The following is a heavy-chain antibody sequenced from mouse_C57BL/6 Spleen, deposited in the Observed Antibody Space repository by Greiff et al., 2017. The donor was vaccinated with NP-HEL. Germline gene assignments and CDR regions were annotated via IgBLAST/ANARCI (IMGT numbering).Heavy chain of an antibody. D-gene: IGHD1-1*01. CDR1: GFTFSSYA. CDR3: AREGVYYYGSSRYFDY. V-gene: IGHV5-4*01. CDR2: ISDGGSYT. Sequence: EVQLVESGGGLVKPGGSLKLSCAASGFTFSSYAMSWVRQTPEKRLEWVATISDGGSYTYYPDNVKGRFTISRDNAKNNLYLQMSHLKSEDTAMYYCAREGVYYYGSSRYFDYWGQGTTLTVSS. J-gene: IGHJ2*01.